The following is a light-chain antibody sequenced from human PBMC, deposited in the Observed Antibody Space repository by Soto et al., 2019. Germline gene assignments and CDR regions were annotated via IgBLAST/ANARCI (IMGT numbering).Light chain of an antibody. V-gene: IGKV1-39*01. CDR3: QQSYSSPTT. CDR1: QSISNH. CDR2: AAS. Sequence: DIQMTQSPSSLSASVEDRVIITCRASQSISNHLNWYQQKPGKAPKLLIFAASSLQSGVPSRFSGSRSGPDFTLTISSLQPEDFATYYCQQSYSSPTTFVQGTKV. J-gene: IGKJ1*01.